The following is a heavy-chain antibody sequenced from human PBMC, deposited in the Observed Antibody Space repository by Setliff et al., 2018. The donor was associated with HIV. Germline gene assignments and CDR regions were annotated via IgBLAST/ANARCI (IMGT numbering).Heavy chain of an antibody. CDR3: VRDKDWAFDY. V-gene: IGHV3-23*01. CDR2: ISGSDTA. D-gene: IGHD3-9*01. Sequence: GGSLRLSCAASGFTFSSYAMSWVRQAPGKGLEWVSAISGSDTADYADSVRGRFTISRDNAKNSLYLQMNSLRAEDTAVYYCVRDKDWAFDYWGQGTLVTVSS. J-gene: IGHJ4*02. CDR1: GFTFSSYA.